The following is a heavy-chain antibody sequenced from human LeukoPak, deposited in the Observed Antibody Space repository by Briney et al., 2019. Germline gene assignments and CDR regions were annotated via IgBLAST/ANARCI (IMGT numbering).Heavy chain of an antibody. Sequence: SETLSLTCTVSGGSISSSSYYWGWIRQPPGKGLEWIGSIYYSGSTYYNPSLKSRVTISVDTSENQFSLKLSSVTAADTAVYYCARVKPELVETYYMDVWGKGTTVTVSS. CDR2: IYYSGST. J-gene: IGHJ6*03. CDR3: ARVKPELVETYYMDV. D-gene: IGHD6-13*01. CDR1: GGSISSSSYY. V-gene: IGHV4-39*07.